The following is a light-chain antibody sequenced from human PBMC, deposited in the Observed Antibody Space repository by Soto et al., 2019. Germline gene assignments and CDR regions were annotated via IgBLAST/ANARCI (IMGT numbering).Light chain of an antibody. Sequence: EIVMTQSPATLSVSPGERATLSCRASQSVSSNLAWYQQKPGQAPRLLIYGASTRATGIPARFSGSGSVTEFTLTISSLQSKAVAVSYCQTYNNWPETFGQGTKVEIK. CDR1: QSVSSN. J-gene: IGKJ1*01. CDR3: QTYNNWPET. V-gene: IGKV3-15*01. CDR2: GAS.